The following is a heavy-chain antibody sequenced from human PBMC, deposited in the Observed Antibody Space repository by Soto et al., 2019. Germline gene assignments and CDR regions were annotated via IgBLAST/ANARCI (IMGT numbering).Heavy chain of an antibody. Sequence: SETLSLTCSVSGASISIFNWNWVRQPAGKGPEWVGPLIIAGSFEYKASFKSRITRWMDTSKNHLSLHLRSVTDADTAIYYCARDRGEYTSSWYWYFSHWGHGTLVTVSS. CDR2: LIIAGSF. J-gene: IGHJ2*01. CDR1: GASISIFN. V-gene: IGHV4-4*07. CDR3: ARDRGEYTSSWYWYFSH. D-gene: IGHD6-13*01.